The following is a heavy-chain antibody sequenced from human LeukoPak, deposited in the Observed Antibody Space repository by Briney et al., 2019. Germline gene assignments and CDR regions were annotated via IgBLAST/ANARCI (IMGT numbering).Heavy chain of an antibody. CDR3: ARVIAGVIDY. V-gene: IGHV4-34*01. J-gene: IGHJ4*02. Sequence: SETLSLTCAVYGGSFSGYYWSWIRQPPGKGLEWIGEINHSGSTNYNPSLESRVTISVDTSKNQFSLKLSSVTAADTAVYYCARVIAGVIDYWGQRTLVTVSS. CDR2: INHSGST. CDR1: GGSFSGYY. D-gene: IGHD7-27*01.